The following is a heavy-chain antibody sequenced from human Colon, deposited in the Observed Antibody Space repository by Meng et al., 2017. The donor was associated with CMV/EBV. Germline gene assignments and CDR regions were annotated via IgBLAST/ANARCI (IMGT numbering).Heavy chain of an antibody. CDR3: ATVSGGDFDY. V-gene: IGHV1-2*02. J-gene: IGHJ4*02. D-gene: IGHD1-26*01. CDR1: GYTFTGYF. CDR2: INPNSGGT. Sequence: QVQLVQLGVGVKKPGASVKVSCKASGYTFTGYFMYWVRQAPGQGLEWMGSINPNSGGTNYAQKFQGRVTMTRDTSINTAYMELSRLRSDDTAVYYCATVSGGDFDYWGQGTLVTVSS.